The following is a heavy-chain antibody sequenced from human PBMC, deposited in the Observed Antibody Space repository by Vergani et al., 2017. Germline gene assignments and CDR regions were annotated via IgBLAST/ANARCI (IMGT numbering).Heavy chain of an antibody. V-gene: IGHV3-23*01. Sequence: EVQLLESGGGLVQPGGSLRLSCAASGFTFTTYAMSWVRQAPGKGLEWVSAISGSGGNTYYADSVKGRFTISRDNSKNTLYLQMNSLRTEDTAVYYCATKSCGTPGCQIGYFREWGQGTLVTVSS. CDR3: ATKSCGTPGCQIGYFRE. J-gene: IGHJ1*01. CDR2: ISGSGGNT. CDR1: GFTFTTYA. D-gene: IGHD1-1*01.